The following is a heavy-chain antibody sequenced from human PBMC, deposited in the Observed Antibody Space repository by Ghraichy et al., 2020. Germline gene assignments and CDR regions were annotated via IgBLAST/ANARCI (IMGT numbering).Heavy chain of an antibody. J-gene: IGHJ5*02. CDR1: GGSFSGYY. CDR3: ARGQRTRRDCSSTSCPPTRWSYRTFDP. CDR2: INHSGST. Sequence: GSLSLTCAVYGGSFSGYYWSWIRQPPGKGLEWIGEINHSGSTNYNPSLKSRVTISVDTSKNQFSLKLSSVTAADTAVYYCARGQRTRRDCSSTSCPPTRWSYRTFDPWGQGTLVTVSS. D-gene: IGHD2-2*01. V-gene: IGHV4-34*01.